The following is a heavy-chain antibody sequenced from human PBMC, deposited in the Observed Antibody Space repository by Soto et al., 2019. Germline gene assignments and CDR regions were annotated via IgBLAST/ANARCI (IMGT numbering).Heavy chain of an antibody. CDR3: ARVGIAAAAPFDY. CDR2: INAGNGNT. CDR1: GYTFTSYA. D-gene: IGHD6-13*01. V-gene: IGHV1-3*01. Sequence: QVQLVQSGAEVKKPGASVKVSCKASGYTFTSYAMHWVCQAPGQRLEWMGWINAGNGNTKHSQKFQGRVTITRDTSASTAYMELSSLRSEDTAVYYCARVGIAAAAPFDYWGQGTLVTVSS. J-gene: IGHJ4*02.